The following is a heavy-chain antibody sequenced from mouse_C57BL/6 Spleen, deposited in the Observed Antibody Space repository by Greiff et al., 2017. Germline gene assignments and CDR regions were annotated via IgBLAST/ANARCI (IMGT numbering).Heavy chain of an antibody. CDR1: GFNIKDDY. V-gene: IGHV14-4*01. Sequence: VHVKQSGAELVRPGASVKLSCTASGFNIKDDYMHWVKQRPEQGLEWIGWIDPENGDTEYASKFQGKATITADTSSNTAYLQLSSLTSEDTAVYYCTATVVATRDYWGQGTTLTVSS. CDR2: IDPENGDT. CDR3: TATVVATRDY. J-gene: IGHJ2*01. D-gene: IGHD1-1*01.